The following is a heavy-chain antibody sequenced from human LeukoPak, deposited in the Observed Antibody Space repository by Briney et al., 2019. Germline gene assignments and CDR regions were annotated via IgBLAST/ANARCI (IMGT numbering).Heavy chain of an antibody. J-gene: IGHJ4*02. CDR3: ARESSGWLQLFDY. CDR2: IYSGGST. D-gene: IGHD5-24*01. V-gene: IGHV3-66*01. Sequence: GGSLRLSCAASGFTVSSKYMGWVRQAPGKGLEWVSVIYSGGSTYYADSVKGRFTISRDNSKNTVYLQMNSLRAEDTAVYYCARESSGWLQLFDYWGQGTLVTVSS. CDR1: GFTVSSKY.